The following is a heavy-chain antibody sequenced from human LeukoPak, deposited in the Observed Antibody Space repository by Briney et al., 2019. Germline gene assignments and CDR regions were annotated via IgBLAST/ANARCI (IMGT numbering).Heavy chain of an antibody. CDR2: IYYSGST. Sequence: SETLSLTCTVSGYSISSGYYWSWIRQPPGKGLEWIGYIYYSGSTNYNPSLKSRVTISVDTSKNQFSLKLSSVTAADTAVYYCARVGVGSRVNLNWFDPWGQGTLVTVSS. J-gene: IGHJ5*02. CDR1: GYSISSGYY. V-gene: IGHV4-38-2*02. CDR3: ARVGVGSRVNLNWFDP. D-gene: IGHD6-13*01.